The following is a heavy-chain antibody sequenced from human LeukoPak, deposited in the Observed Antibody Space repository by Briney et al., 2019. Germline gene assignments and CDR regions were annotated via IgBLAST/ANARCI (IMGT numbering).Heavy chain of an antibody. Sequence: GGSLRLSCAASGFTFSSDWMSWVRQAPGKGLEWVANIKVDGSERYYVDSVKGRFTISRDNAKNLLFLQMNSLRAEDTAVYYCAKVEQQWLGPAFDYWGQGTLVTVSS. J-gene: IGHJ4*02. D-gene: IGHD6-19*01. CDR2: IKVDGSER. CDR3: AKVEQQWLGPAFDY. V-gene: IGHV3-7*03. CDR1: GFTFSSDW.